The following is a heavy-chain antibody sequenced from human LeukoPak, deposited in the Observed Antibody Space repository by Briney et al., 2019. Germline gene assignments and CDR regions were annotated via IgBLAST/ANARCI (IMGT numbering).Heavy chain of an antibody. Sequence: GASVKVSCKASGYTFASYDINWVGQATGQGLEWMGWMNHNSGNTGYAQKSQGRVTITMNTSLSTAYMELSSLTSEDTAVYYCARGPYTHYDSSGDYYNWFDPWGQGTLVTVSS. J-gene: IGHJ5*02. CDR3: ARGPYTHYDSSGDYYNWFDP. CDR2: MNHNSGNT. D-gene: IGHD3-22*01. CDR1: GYTFASYD. V-gene: IGHV1-8*03.